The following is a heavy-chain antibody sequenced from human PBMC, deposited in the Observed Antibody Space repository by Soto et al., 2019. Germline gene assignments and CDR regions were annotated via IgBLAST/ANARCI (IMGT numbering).Heavy chain of an antibody. Sequence: QLQLQESGPGLVKPSETLSLTCTVSGGSISSSSYYWGWIRQPPGKGLEWIGSIYYSGSTYYNPSLKSRVTISVDTSKNQFSLKLSSVTAADTAVYYCARRGVIDYYYGMDVWGQGTTVTVSS. CDR2: IYYSGST. CDR1: GGSISSSSYY. D-gene: IGHD3-16*02. V-gene: IGHV4-39*01. J-gene: IGHJ6*02. CDR3: ARRGVIDYYYGMDV.